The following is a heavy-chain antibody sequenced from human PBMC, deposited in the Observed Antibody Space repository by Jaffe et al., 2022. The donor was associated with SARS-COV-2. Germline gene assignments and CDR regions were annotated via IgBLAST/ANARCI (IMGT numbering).Heavy chain of an antibody. D-gene: IGHD3-22*01. CDR1: GASIGTTNIY. Sequence: QVQLQESGPGLVKPSQTLSLTCTVSGASIGTTNIYWSWIRQPAGKGLEWIGRFHTSGINYDPSLKSRVSISVDTSKDQFFLKLTSVTAADTAVYFCARGYYDSDGYYYAYWGQGIQVTVSS. CDR2: FHTSGI. CDR3: ARGYYDSDGYYYAY. J-gene: IGHJ4*02. V-gene: IGHV4-61*02.